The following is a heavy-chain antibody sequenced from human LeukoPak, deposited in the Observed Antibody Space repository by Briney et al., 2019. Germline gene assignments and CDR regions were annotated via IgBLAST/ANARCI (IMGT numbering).Heavy chain of an antibody. CDR3: ARSMYYYDSSGYWINRYYYGMDV. CDR1: GGSFSGYY. Sequence: SETLSLTCAVYGGSFSGYYWSWIRQPPGKGLEWIGEINHSGSTNYNPSLKSRVTISVDTSKNQFSLKLSSVTAADTAVYYCARSMYYYDSSGYWINRYYYGMDVWGQGTTVTGSS. J-gene: IGHJ6*02. V-gene: IGHV4-34*01. D-gene: IGHD3-22*01. CDR2: INHSGST.